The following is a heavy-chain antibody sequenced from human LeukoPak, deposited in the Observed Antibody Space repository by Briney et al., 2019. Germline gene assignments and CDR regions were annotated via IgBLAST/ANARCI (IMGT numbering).Heavy chain of an antibody. J-gene: IGHJ4*02. CDR2: ISGSGGST. CDR3: AKDRVGCSSTSCFGFDY. V-gene: IGHV3-23*01. CDR1: GFTFSSYA. Sequence: PGGSLRLSCAASGFTFSSYAMSWVRQAPGKGLEWVSAISGSGGSTYYADSVKGRFTISRDNSKNTLYLQMNSLRAEDTAVYYCAKDRVGCSSTSCFGFDYWGQGTLVTVSS. D-gene: IGHD2-2*01.